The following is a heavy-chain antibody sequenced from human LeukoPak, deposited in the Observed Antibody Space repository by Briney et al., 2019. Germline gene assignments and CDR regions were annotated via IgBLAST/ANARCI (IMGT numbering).Heavy chain of an antibody. Sequence: ASVKVSCKASGYTFTSYGISWVRQAPGQGLEWMGWISAYNGNTNYAQKLQGRVTMTTDTSTSTACMELRSLRSDDTAVYYCARGSSGWFPLNYFDYWGQGTLVTVSS. CDR3: ARGSSGWFPLNYFDY. J-gene: IGHJ4*02. CDR2: ISAYNGNT. D-gene: IGHD6-19*01. CDR1: GYTFTSYG. V-gene: IGHV1-18*01.